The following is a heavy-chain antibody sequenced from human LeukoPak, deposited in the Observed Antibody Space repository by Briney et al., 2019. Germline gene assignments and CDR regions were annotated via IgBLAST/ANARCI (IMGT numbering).Heavy chain of an antibody. D-gene: IGHD1-26*01. Sequence: ASVKVSCKASGYTFTGYYMHWVRPATGQGLEWMGWMNPNSGNTGYAQKFQGRVTMTRNTSISTAYMELSSLRSEDTAVYYCATLPSGSTDYWGQGTLVTVSS. CDR2: MNPNSGNT. CDR3: ATLPSGSTDY. J-gene: IGHJ4*02. V-gene: IGHV1-8*02. CDR1: GYTFTGYY.